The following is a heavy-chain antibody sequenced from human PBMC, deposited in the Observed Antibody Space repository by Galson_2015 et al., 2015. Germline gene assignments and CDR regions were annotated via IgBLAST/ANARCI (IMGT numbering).Heavy chain of an antibody. CDR3: ARVGIAVAGTRSNWFDP. CDR2: ISSSSSTI. Sequence: SLRLSCAASGFTFSSYSMNWVRQAPGKGLEWVSYISSSSSTIYYADSVKGRLTISRDNAKNSLYLQMNSLRDEDTAVYYCARVGIAVAGTRSNWFDPWGQGTLVTVSS. CDR1: GFTFSSYS. D-gene: IGHD6-19*01. V-gene: IGHV3-48*02. J-gene: IGHJ5*02.